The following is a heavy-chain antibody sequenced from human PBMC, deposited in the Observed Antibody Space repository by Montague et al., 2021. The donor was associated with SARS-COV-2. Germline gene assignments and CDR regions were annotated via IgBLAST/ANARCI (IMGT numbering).Heavy chain of an antibody. CDR2: IYSGGTS. J-gene: IGHJ6*02. CDR3: GRGTYYYYGMDV. CDR1: GFTVSSNY. Sequence: SLRLSCAVSGFTVSSNYMSWVRQAPGKGLEWISVIYSGGTSYYADSVKGRFTISRDDSKNTVCLQMNSLRAEDTAVYYCGRGTYYYYGMDVWGQGTTVTVSS. D-gene: IGHD1-26*01. V-gene: IGHV3-66*02.